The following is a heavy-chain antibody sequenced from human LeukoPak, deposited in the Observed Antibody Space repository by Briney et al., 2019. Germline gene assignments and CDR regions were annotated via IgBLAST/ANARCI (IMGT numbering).Heavy chain of an antibody. V-gene: IGHV1-69*05. CDR2: IIPIFGTA. Sequence: ASVKVSCKASGGTFSSYAISWVRQAPGQGLEWMGGIIPIFGTANYAQKFQGRVTITTDESTSTAYMELSSLRSEDTAVYYCATGAGTGYYYYYTDVWGKGTTVTVSS. CDR1: GGTFSSYA. CDR3: ATGAGTGYYYYYTDV. J-gene: IGHJ6*03. D-gene: IGHD6-19*01.